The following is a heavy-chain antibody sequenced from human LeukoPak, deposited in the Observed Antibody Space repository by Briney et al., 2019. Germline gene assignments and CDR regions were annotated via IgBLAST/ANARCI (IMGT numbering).Heavy chain of an antibody. CDR2: INTNTGNP. V-gene: IGHV7-4-1*02. CDR1: GYTFTNYP. CDR3: ARGSILSYYYGSSGYLGY. J-gene: IGHJ3*01. D-gene: IGHD3-22*01. Sequence: ASVKVSCKASGYTFTNYPMNWVRQAPGQGLEWMGWINTNTGNPTYAQGFTGRFVFSLDTSVSTAYLQISSLKAEDTAVYYCARGSILSYYYGSSGYLGYWGQGTMVTVSS.